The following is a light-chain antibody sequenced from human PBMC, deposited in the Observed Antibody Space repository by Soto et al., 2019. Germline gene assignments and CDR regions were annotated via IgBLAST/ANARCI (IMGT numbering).Light chain of an antibody. CDR2: DAS. CDR1: QRINKW. J-gene: IGKJ2*01. V-gene: IGKV1-5*01. CDR3: QQYNSYPYT. Sequence: DIQMTQSPSTLSASVGDRVTITCRASQRINKWLAWYQQKPGKAPHLLIFDASSLESGVPSRFSSSGSETEFTLTINSLQPDDFATYYCQQYNSYPYTFGQGTKLEIK.